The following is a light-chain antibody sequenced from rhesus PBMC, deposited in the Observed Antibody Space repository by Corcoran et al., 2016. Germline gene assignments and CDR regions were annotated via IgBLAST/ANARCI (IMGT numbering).Light chain of an antibody. J-gene: IGKJ3*01. CDR2: RAS. CDR3: KQGYNYPFT. Sequence: DIQMTQSPSSLSASVGDRVTIICQASQSLNNYLNWYQQKPGKVPKLLVYRASSLQSGIPSRFSGSGSGTDFTLTISSLQPEDFATYYCKQGYNYPFTFGPGTKLDVK. V-gene: IGKV1S9*01. CDR1: QSLNNY.